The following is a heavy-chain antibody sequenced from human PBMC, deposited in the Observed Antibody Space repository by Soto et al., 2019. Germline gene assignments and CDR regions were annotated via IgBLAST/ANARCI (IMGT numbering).Heavy chain of an antibody. J-gene: IGHJ4*02. D-gene: IGHD2-15*01. V-gene: IGHV3-23*01. Sequence: DVHLLESGGGLVQPGGSLRLSCAASGVMFSAYAMHWVCQAPGQGLEWVSSMSGTSADTYYADSVKGRFTVSRDSSKDTLYLQLNSLRAEDTALYFCAREDGGGPFDYWGQGTLVIVSS. CDR3: AREDGGGPFDY. CDR2: MSGTSADT. CDR1: GVMFSAYA.